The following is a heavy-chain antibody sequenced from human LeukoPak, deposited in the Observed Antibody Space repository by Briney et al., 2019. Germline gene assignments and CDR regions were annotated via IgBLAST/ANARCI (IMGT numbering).Heavy chain of an antibody. Sequence: GASLRLSCAASGFTFSNYAMSWVRQAPGKGLEWVSAVSGRDDSTYYADSVKSRFTISRDTSKNTLYLQMNSLRAEDTAVYYCAKWGDYDILTGYYDSDYWGQGTLVTVSS. CDR1: GFTFSNYA. J-gene: IGHJ4*02. CDR2: VSGRDDST. D-gene: IGHD3-9*01. CDR3: AKWGDYDILTGYYDSDY. V-gene: IGHV3-23*01.